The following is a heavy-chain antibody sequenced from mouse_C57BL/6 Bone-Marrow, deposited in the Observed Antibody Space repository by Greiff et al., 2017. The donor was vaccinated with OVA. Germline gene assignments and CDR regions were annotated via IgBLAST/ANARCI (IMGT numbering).Heavy chain of an antibody. D-gene: IGHD1-1*01. CDR2: INPSNGGT. Sequence: QVQLKQPGTELVKPGASVKLSCKASGYTFTSYWMHWVKQRPGQGLEWIGNINPSNGGTNYNEKFKSKATLTVDKSSSTAYMQLSSLTSEDSAVYYCARSTVVATWYFDVWGTGTTVTVSS. J-gene: IGHJ1*03. CDR1: GYTFTSYW. V-gene: IGHV1-53*01. CDR3: ARSTVVATWYFDV.